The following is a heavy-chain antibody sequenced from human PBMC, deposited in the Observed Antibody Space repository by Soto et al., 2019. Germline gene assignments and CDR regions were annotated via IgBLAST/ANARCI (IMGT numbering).Heavy chain of an antibody. CDR1: GSSISNDNW. CDR2: IHHTGYT. CDR3: ATKDNGKYFFDS. J-gene: IGHJ4*02. D-gene: IGHD1-26*01. Sequence: PSETLSLTCGVSGSSISNDNWWVWIRQPPGKGLEWIGYIHHTGYTYSNPALKSRLTMSVDTSENQFSLRLSSVTAVDTAVYYCATKDNGKYFFDSWGQGALVTVSS. V-gene: IGHV4-28*01.